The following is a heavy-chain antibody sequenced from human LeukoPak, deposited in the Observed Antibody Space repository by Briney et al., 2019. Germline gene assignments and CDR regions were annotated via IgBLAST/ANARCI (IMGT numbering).Heavy chain of an antibody. Sequence: GGSLRLSCAASGFTFNSYAFNWVRQAPGKGLEWVSCISSSSNVIYYTDSVKGRFTISRDNAKNLLSLQMNSLRAEDTAVYYCARGTNYFDYWGQGTLVTVSS. CDR2: ISSSSNVI. J-gene: IGHJ4*02. D-gene: IGHD1-1*01. V-gene: IGHV3-48*01. CDR3: ARGTNYFDY. CDR1: GFTFNSYA.